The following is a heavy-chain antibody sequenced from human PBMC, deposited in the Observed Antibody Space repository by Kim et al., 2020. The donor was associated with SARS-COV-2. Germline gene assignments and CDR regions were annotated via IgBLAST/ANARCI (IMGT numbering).Heavy chain of an antibody. V-gene: IGHV3-30*14. CDR1: GFTFSAYA. J-gene: IGHJ5*02. Sequence: GGSLRLSCAASGFTFSAYAMLWVRQAPGKGPEWVAVIFSDGSYKFYADSVKGRFTISRYRSKNTLYLQMNSLRAEDTAVYYCARPGVVGPTYWFDHWGRGRMVTVSS. CDR3: ARPGVVGPTYWFDH. CDR2: IFSDGSYK. D-gene: IGHD1-26*01.